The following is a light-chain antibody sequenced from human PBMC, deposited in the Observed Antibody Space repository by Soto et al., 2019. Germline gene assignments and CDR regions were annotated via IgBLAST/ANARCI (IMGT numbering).Light chain of an antibody. Sequence: EIVLTQSPATLSLSPGERATLSCRASQSVSSYLAWYQQKPGQAPRLLIYDASNRATGIPARFSGSGSGTDFTLTISSLEPEDSAVYYCQQRSHWPPTFGQGTKVEIK. V-gene: IGKV3-11*01. CDR2: DAS. CDR3: QQRSHWPPT. J-gene: IGKJ1*01. CDR1: QSVSSY.